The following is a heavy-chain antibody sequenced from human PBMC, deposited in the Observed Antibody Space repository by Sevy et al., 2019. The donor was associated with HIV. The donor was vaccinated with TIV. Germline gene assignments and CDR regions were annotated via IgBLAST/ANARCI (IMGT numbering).Heavy chain of an antibody. J-gene: IGHJ6*02. CDR1: GFTFRNFG. CDR3: GRGGSGDYYHYGVDV. Sequence: GGSLRLSCVGSGFTFRNFGVHWLRQAPGKGLEWLSVVSYDGSSKYYVDSVKGRFIVSRDNSKNTLYLQMNSLRTEDTAVYYCGRGGSGDYYHYGVDVWGQGTTVTVSS. V-gene: IGHV3-30*03. D-gene: IGHD3-10*01. CDR2: VSYDGSSK.